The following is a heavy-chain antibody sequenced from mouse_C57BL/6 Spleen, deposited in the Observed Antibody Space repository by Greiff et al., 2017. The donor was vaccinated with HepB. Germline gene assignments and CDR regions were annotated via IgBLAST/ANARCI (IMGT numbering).Heavy chain of an antibody. V-gene: IGHV14-4*01. J-gene: IGHJ2*01. CDR1: GFNIKDDY. D-gene: IGHD1-1*01. CDR2: IDPENGDT. CDR3: TTRGYGDY. Sequence: EVQLQQSGAELVRPGASVKLSCTASGFNIKDDYMHWVKQRPEQGLEWIGWIDPENGDTEYASKFQGKATITADKSSNTAYLQLSSLTSEDTAVYYCTTRGYGDYWGQGTTLTVSS.